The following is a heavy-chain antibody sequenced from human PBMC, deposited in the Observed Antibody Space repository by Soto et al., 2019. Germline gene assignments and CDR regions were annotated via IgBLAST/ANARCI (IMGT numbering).Heavy chain of an antibody. J-gene: IGHJ3*02. CDR2: IYHSGST. CDR1: GGSLGGGGGC. V-gene: IGHV4-30-2*01. CDR3: ARAFRAVGYYYDSSGYSDHDAFDI. Sequence: ASETQCVRWGVAGGSLGGGGGCWRWIRPPPGKGLEWIGYIYHSGSTYYNPSLKSRVTISVDRSKNQFSLKLSSVTAADTAVYYCARAFRAVGYYYDSSGYSDHDAFDILGQGTMVTVSS. D-gene: IGHD3-22*01.